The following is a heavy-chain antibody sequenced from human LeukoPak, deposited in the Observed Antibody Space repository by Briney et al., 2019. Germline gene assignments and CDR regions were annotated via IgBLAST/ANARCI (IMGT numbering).Heavy chain of an antibody. CDR2: ISGSGGTT. V-gene: IGHV3-23*01. D-gene: IGHD1-1*01. Sequence: GGSLRLSCAASGFTIRNYGMSWVRQAPGKGLEWVSGISGSGGTTYYADSVKGRFTISSDKSKNTLFLQMNSLRAEDTALYYCAKGLETESRLDSWGQGTLVTVSS. J-gene: IGHJ4*02. CDR3: AKGLETESRLDS. CDR1: GFTIRNYG.